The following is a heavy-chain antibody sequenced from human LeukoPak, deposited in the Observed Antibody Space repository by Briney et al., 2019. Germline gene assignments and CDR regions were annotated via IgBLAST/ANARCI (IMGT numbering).Heavy chain of an antibody. V-gene: IGHV4-61*02. CDR1: GGSISSGSYY. D-gene: IGHD5-18*01. Sequence: PSETLSLTCTVSGGSISSGSYYWSWIRQPAGKGLEWIGRIYTSGSTNYNPSLKSRVTISVDTSKNQFSLKLSSVTAADTAVYYCARVYGYTAGSRRYFDYWGQGTLVTVSS. J-gene: IGHJ4*02. CDR3: ARVYGYTAGSRRYFDY. CDR2: IYTSGST.